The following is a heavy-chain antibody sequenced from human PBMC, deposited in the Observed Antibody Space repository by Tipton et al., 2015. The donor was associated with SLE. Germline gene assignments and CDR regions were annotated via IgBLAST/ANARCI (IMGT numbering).Heavy chain of an antibody. J-gene: IGHJ4*02. CDR2: IYSGGTT. Sequence: SLRLSCATSSFTVSNTYMSWVRQAPGKGLEWVSVIYSGGTTYYADSVKGRFSISRDISKNTLYLQMNSLRADDTAIYYCAKQEPYRGSYGYFDYWGQGTLVTVSS. CDR1: SFTVSNTY. V-gene: IGHV3-53*01. CDR3: AKQEPYRGSYGYFDY. D-gene: IGHD3-16*01.